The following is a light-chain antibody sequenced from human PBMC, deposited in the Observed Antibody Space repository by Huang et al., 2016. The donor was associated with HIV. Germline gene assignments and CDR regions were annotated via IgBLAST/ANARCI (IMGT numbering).Light chain of an antibody. Sequence: DIQMTQSPSSLSASVGDRVTITCRASQDVSEYLDWFQHKPGKAPKSLIYAASNLESGGPSRFSGRGSGTQFTLTISSLQPEDFATYYCQQYEGYPRTFGQGTKLDIK. CDR3: QQYEGYPRT. CDR1: QDVSEY. J-gene: IGKJ2*01. CDR2: AAS. V-gene: IGKV1-16*01.